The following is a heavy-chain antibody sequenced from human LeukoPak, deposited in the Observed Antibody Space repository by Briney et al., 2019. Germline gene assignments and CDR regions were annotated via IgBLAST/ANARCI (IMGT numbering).Heavy chain of an antibody. J-gene: IGHJ4*02. Sequence: PSETLSLTCTVSGGSISNSVYSWGWIRQPPEKGLEWIGTIYYSGTTYSNPSLKSRLSISVDTSKNQFSLKLTSVTAADTAVYYCASDTMLVPDGSYYDSWGQGTLVTVSS. CDR1: GGSISNSVYS. V-gene: IGHV4-39*01. CDR3: ASDTMLVPDGSYYDS. CDR2: IYYSGTT. D-gene: IGHD3-22*01.